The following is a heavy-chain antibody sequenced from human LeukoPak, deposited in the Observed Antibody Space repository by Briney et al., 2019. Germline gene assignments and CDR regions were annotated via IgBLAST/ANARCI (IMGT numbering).Heavy chain of an antibody. Sequence: GGSLRLSCAASGFTFRSYWMRWGRHAPGKGLEWMANIKQDGSEKYYVKSVKGRFTISRDNAKNSVYLQMNSLRGEDTAVYYCARTIMTTEITPGYFDYWGQGTVVTVSS. CDR3: ARTIMTTEITPGYFDY. CDR1: GFTFRSYW. CDR2: IKQDGSEK. V-gene: IGHV3-7*01. D-gene: IGHD4-23*01. J-gene: IGHJ4*02.